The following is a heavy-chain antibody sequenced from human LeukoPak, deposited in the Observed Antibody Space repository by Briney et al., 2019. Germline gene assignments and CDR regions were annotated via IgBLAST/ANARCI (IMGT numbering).Heavy chain of an antibody. D-gene: IGHD5-12*01. CDR2: IRNDRIT. V-gene: IGHV3-15*01. CDR1: GLTFSDAW. J-gene: IGHJ4*02. CDR3: TWMATIFTVDY. Sequence: PGGSLRLSCVLSGLTFSDAWMSWVRQAPGKGLEWVGRIRNDRITDYAAPVQGRFSISRDNSKNTFYLQMNSLRTEDTGMYFCTWMATIFTVDYWGQGTLVAVSS.